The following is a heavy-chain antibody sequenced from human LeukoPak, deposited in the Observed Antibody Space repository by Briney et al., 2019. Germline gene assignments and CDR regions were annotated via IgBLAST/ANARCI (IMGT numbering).Heavy chain of an antibody. J-gene: IGHJ4*02. CDR3: ARGRGVSSGYLVY. D-gene: IGHD3-22*01. V-gene: IGHV4-39*07. CDR1: GGSISSSSYY. Sequence: SETLSLTCTVSGGSISSSSYYWGWIRQPPGKGLEWIGSIYYSGSTYYNPSLKSRVTISVDTSKNQFSLKLSSVTAADTAVYYCARGRGVSSGYLVYWGQGTLVTVSS. CDR2: IYYSGST.